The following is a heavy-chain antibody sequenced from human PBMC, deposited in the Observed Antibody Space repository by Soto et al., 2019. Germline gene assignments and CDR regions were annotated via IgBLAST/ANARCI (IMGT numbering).Heavy chain of an antibody. D-gene: IGHD4-17*01. CDR1: GFTFSNYA. CDR2: ISYDGSNK. J-gene: IGHJ4*02. CDR3: ARDLGNNYGSFAY. Sequence: GSLRLSCVASGFTFSNYAMNWVRQAPGKGLEWVAVISYDGSNKYYADSVKGRITISRDNSRNTLYLQMNNLRAEDTAMYYCARDLGNNYGSFAYWGQGTLVTVSS. V-gene: IGHV3-30-3*01.